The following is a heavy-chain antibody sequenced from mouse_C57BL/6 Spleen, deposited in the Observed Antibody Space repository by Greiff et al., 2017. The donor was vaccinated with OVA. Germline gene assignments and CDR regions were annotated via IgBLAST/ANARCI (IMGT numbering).Heavy chain of an antibody. CDR3: ASDGDGSAWFAY. CDR2: ISDGGSYT. CDR1: GFTFSSYA. J-gene: IGHJ3*01. D-gene: IGHD1-1*01. V-gene: IGHV5-4*01. Sequence: EVHLVESGGGLVKPGGSLKLSCAASGFTFSSYAMSWVRQTPEKRLEWVATISDGGSYTYYPDNVKGRFTISRDNAKNNLYLQMSHLKSEDTAMYYCASDGDGSAWFAYWGQGTLVTVSA.